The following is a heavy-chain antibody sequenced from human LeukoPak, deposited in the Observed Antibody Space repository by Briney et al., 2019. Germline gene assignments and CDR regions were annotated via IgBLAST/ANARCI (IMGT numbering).Heavy chain of an antibody. V-gene: IGHV4-39*01. CDR1: GGSISSGYNY. D-gene: IGHD1-1*01. CDR2: IYYSGST. J-gene: IGHJ4*02. CDR3: ARRVLNDDFFEY. Sequence: PSETLSLTCTVSGGSISSGYNYWGWIRQPPGKWLEWIGTIYYSGSTYYNPSLKSRVTISVDTSNNQFSLKVSSVTATDTAVYYCARRVLNDDFFEYWGQGTLVTVSS.